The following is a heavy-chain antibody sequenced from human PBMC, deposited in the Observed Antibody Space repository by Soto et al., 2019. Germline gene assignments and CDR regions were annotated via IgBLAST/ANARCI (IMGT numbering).Heavy chain of an antibody. V-gene: IGHV1-69*12. CDR2: ITPMFGTA. Sequence: QVQLVHSGAEETKPGSSVKVSCKASGGTFSRYAISWVRQAPGQGLEWMGGITPMFGTANYAQKFQGRIKITADESTSTVHMALRSLRSDDTAVYYCAQTLGSAVAGPGRFDLWGRGTLVIVSS. CDR3: AQTLGSAVAGPGRFDL. D-gene: IGHD6-19*01. CDR1: GGTFSRYA. J-gene: IGHJ2*01.